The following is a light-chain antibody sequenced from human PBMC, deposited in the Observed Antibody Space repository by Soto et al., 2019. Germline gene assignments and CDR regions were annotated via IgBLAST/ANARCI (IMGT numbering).Light chain of an antibody. CDR2: GAS. J-gene: IGKJ3*01. CDR1: QGVTTAY. V-gene: IGKV3-20*01. Sequence: EVVLTQSPGNLSLSPGERATLSCRASQGVTTAYLAWYQHKPGQAPRLLSYGASNRATGIPDRFSGSGSGTDFTLTISRLEPEDFAVYSCQQYGASPLFTFGPGTKVDLK. CDR3: QQYGASPLFT.